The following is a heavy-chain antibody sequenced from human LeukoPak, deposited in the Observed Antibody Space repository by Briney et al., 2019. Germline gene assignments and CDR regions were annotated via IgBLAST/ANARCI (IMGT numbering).Heavy chain of an antibody. CDR3: ARDGEDDSSGHYKPYDY. D-gene: IGHD3-22*01. Sequence: GSLRLSCVASGFTFGSYGMHWVRQAPGKGPEWVAAIWYDGGNKYYADYVKGRFTISRDNSKNTMYLQMNSLSAEDTAVYYCARDGEDDSSGHYKPYDYWGQGTLVTVSS. CDR1: GFTFGSYG. CDR2: IWYDGGNK. V-gene: IGHV3-33*01. J-gene: IGHJ4*02.